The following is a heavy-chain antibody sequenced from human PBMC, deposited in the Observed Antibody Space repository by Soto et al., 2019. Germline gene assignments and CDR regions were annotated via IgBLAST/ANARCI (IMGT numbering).Heavy chain of an antibody. D-gene: IGHD2-21*02. CDR2: ISAGNGNT. V-gene: IGHV1-18*01. CDR3: ARILAYCGGDCYRRRDPFDI. CDR1: GYTFTSYG. Sequence: GASVKVSCKASGYTFTSYGISWVRQAPGQGLEWMGWISAGNGNTKYSQKFQGRVTITRDTSASTAYMELSSLRSEDTAVYYCARILAYCGGDCYRRRDPFDIWGQGTMVTVSS. J-gene: IGHJ3*02.